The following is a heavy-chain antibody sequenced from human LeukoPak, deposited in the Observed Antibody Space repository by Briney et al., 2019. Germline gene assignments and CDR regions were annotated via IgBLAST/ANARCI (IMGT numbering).Heavy chain of an antibody. J-gene: IGHJ4*02. CDR3: SSGTYYHPSN. CDR1: GYSISSGFY. CDR2: FYHGVST. D-gene: IGHD3-10*01. Sequence: SETLSLTCTVSGYSISSGFYWGWVRQAPGKGLEWIGSFYHGVSTYYNPSLKSRVTISVDTSKNQFSLRLSSVTAADTAVYYCSSGTYYHPSNWGQGTLVTVSS. V-gene: IGHV4-38-2*02.